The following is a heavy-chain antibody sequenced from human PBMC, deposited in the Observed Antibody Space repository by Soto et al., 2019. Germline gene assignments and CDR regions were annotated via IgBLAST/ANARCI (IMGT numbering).Heavy chain of an antibody. CDR1: GGTFN. CDR2: IIPVIDAA. J-gene: IGHJ3*02. D-gene: IGHD7-27*01. V-gene: IGHV1-69*06. CDR3: ARGSGADAFDI. Sequence: QVPLVQSGAEVKKPGSSVKVSCKVSGGTFNIRWVRQAPGQGLEWMGGIIPVIDAANYARKFQGRVVISADRATNIVYMEMMSLTLEDTAVYYCARGSGADAFDIWGQGTMVTVSS.